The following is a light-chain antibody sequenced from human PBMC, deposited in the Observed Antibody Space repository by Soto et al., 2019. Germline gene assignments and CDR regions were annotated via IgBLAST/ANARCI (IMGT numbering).Light chain of an antibody. CDR1: QSGSSK. CDR2: DAS. J-gene: IGKJ1*01. CDR3: LQDYNYPWT. V-gene: IGKV3-15*01. Sequence: EIAMTKSPATWSVSSGARATLSCMASQSGSSKLACYQQKPGQAPRLLIYDASTRATGIPARFSGSGSGTDFTLTISSLQPEDFATYYCLQDYNYPWTFGQGTKVDIK.